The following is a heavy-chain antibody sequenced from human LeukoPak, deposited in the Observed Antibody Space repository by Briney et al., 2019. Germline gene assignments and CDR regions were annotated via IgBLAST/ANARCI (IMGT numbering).Heavy chain of an antibody. D-gene: IGHD2-21*01. J-gene: IGHJ4*02. CDR1: GFAFSTYA. Sequence: GGSLRLSCSASGFAFSTYAMHWVRQAPGKGLEYVSAISSNGGSTYYADSVKGRFTISRDNAKNSLYLQMNSLRAEDTAVYYCARGTIIAHWGQGTLVTVSS. V-gene: IGHV3-64*04. CDR2: ISSNGGST. CDR3: ARGTIIAH.